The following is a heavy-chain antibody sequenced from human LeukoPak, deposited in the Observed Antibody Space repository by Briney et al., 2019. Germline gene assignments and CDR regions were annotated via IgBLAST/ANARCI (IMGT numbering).Heavy chain of an antibody. V-gene: IGHV3-23*01. D-gene: IGHD3-3*01. J-gene: IGHJ4*02. CDR3: ARPSQTIFGVVPWDY. Sequence: PGGSLRLSCAGSGFTFTSYAMSWVRQAPGKGLVWDSSISSTGGSTYYAISVKGRFTISRDNSKKTLYLQMNSLRAEDTAVYYCARPSQTIFGVVPWDYWGQGTLVTVSS. CDR2: ISSTGGST. CDR1: GFTFTSYA.